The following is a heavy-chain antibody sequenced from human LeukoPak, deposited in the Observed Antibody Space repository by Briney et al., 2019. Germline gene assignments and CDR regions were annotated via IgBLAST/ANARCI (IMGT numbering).Heavy chain of an antibody. CDR1: GFTFSSYA. D-gene: IGHD1-26*01. J-gene: IGHJ3*02. Sequence: GGSLRLSCAASGFTFSSYAMHWVRQAPGKGLEWVAVISYDGSNKYYADSVKSRFTISRDNSKNTLYLQMNSLRAEDTAVYYCAREYSGSYHSAFDIWGQGTMVTVSS. CDR2: ISYDGSNK. V-gene: IGHV3-30-3*01. CDR3: AREYSGSYHSAFDI.